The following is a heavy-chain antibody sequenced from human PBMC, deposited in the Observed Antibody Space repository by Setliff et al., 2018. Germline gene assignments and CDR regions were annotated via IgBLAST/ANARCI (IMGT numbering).Heavy chain of an antibody. CDR1: GGTLRTYA. J-gene: IGHJ4*02. Sequence: SVKVSCKASGGTLRTYAFNWVRQAPGQGLEWVGGILPLFGSATYARKFQGRVTITADESTSTTYMEMSSLTSEDTAEYFCARGPISGSGTYYGADWGQGTLVTVSA. CDR3: ARGPISGSGTYYGAD. D-gene: IGHD3-10*01. CDR2: ILPLFGSA. V-gene: IGHV1-69*13.